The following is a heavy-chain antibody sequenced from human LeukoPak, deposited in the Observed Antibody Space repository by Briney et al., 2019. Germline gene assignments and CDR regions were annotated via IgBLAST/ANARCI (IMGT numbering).Heavy chain of an antibody. CDR2: IYIRGST. D-gene: IGHD3-22*01. CDR3: ARDLRYYDSSGKAYYYFMDV. V-gene: IGHV4-4*07. J-gene: IGHJ6*03. Sequence: SETLSLTCSVSGGSISSYYWSWIRQPAGKGLEWIGRIYIRGSTNYNPSLKSRVTMSVDTSKNQFSLKLSSVTAADTAVYYCARDLRYYDSSGKAYYYFMDVWGKGTTVTVSS. CDR1: GGSISSYY.